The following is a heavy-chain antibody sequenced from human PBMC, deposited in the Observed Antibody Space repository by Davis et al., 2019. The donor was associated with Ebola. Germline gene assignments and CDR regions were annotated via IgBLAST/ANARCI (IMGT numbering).Heavy chain of an antibody. J-gene: IGHJ4*02. D-gene: IGHD6-19*01. CDR2: ISSSSTTI. Sequence: GESLKISCATSGFTFSNYWMSWVRQAPGKGLEWVSYISSSSTTIYFADSVKGRFTISRDNAKNSLYLQMNSLRDEDTAVYYCARDLEVGQWLVLASFDYWGQGTLVTVSS. CDR1: GFTFSNYW. CDR3: ARDLEVGQWLVLASFDY. V-gene: IGHV3-48*02.